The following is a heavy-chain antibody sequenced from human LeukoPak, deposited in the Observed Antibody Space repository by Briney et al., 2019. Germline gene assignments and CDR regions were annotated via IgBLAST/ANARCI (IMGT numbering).Heavy chain of an antibody. V-gene: IGHV4-61*08. J-gene: IGHJ3*02. CDR3: ARAGIPAARGISAFDI. CDR2: IYYSGST. CDR1: GGSISSGDYY. Sequence: SETLSLTCTVSGGSISSGDYYWSWIRQPPGKGLEWIGYIYYSGSTNYNPSLKSRVTMSVDTSKNQFSLKLSSVTAADTAVYYCARAGIPAARGISAFDIWGQGTMVTVSS. D-gene: IGHD2-2*01.